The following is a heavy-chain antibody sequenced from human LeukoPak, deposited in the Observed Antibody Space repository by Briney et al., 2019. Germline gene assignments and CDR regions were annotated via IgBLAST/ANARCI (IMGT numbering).Heavy chain of an antibody. Sequence: ASVKVSCKASGYTFNTYGITWVRQAPGQGLEWMGWISAYNGNTNYAQKLQGRVTMTTDTSTSTAYMELRSLRSDDTAVYYCARRSSRYFDSDYWGQGTLVTVSS. CDR1: GYTFNTYG. CDR3: ARRSSRYFDSDY. CDR2: ISAYNGNT. D-gene: IGHD3-9*01. V-gene: IGHV1-18*01. J-gene: IGHJ4*02.